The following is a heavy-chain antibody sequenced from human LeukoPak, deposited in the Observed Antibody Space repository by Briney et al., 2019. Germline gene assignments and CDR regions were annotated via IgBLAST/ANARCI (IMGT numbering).Heavy chain of an antibody. V-gene: IGHV4-34*01. CDR2: INHSGST. Sequence: SETLSLTCAVYGGSFSGYYWSWIRQPPGKGLGWIGEINHSGSTNYNPSLKSRVTISVDTSKNQFSLKLSSVTAADTAVYYCARMGRRYSGSYSGLTWGQGTLVTVSS. CDR1: GGSFSGYY. J-gene: IGHJ5*02. CDR3: ARMGRRYSGSYSGLT. D-gene: IGHD1-26*01.